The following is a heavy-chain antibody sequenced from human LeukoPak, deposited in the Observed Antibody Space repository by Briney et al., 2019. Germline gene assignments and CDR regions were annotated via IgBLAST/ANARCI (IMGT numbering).Heavy chain of an antibody. J-gene: IGHJ6*03. Sequence: SETLSLTCTVSGGSISSSSYYWGWIRQPPGKGLEWIRSIYYSGSTYYNPSLKSRVTISVDTSRNQFSLKLSSVTAADTAVYYCARNGKGWEYYMDVWGKGTTVTVSS. CDR1: GGSISSSSYY. V-gene: IGHV4-39*07. D-gene: IGHD1-1*01. CDR3: ARNGKGWEYYMDV. CDR2: IYYSGST.